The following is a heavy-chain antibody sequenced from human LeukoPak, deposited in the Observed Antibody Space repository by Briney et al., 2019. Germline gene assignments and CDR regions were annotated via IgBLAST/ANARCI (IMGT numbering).Heavy chain of an antibody. D-gene: IGHD1-26*01. Sequence: GGSLRLSCAASRFTFSSYGMHFSSYGMHWVRQAPGKGLEWVAFIRYDGSDKYYADSVKGRFTISRDNSKNTLYLQMNSLRVDDTALHYCARASGGWDLDYWGHGTLVTVSS. J-gene: IGHJ4*01. CDR3: ARASGGWDLDY. CDR1: RFTFSSYGMHFSSYG. CDR2: IRYDGSDK. V-gene: IGHV3-30*02.